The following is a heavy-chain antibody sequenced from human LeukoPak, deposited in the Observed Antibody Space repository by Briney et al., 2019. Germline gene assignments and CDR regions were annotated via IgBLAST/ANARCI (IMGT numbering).Heavy chain of an antibody. V-gene: IGHV3-7*03. CDR3: AKDRRPTVSGGYFDL. Sequence: PGGSLRLSCAASGFTFSSYWMTWVRQVPGKGLEWVANIKQDGSEKYYVDSVKGRFTISRDNAKNSLYLRMNSLRAEDTALYYCAKDRRPTVSGGYFDLWGRGTLVIVSS. CDR1: GFTFSSYW. D-gene: IGHD3-10*01. CDR2: IKQDGSEK. J-gene: IGHJ2*01.